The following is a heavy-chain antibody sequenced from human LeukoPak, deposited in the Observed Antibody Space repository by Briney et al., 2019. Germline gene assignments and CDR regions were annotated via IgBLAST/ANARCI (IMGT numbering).Heavy chain of an antibody. D-gene: IGHD6-19*01. CDR2: INAGNGNT. V-gene: IGHV1-3*03. Sequence: ASVKVSCKASGYTFTSYAMHWVRQAPGQRLEWMGWINAGNGNTKYSQEFQGRVTITRDTSASTAYMELSSLRSEDMAVYYCAREGGDSSGWGPYFDLWGRGTLVTVSS. CDR1: GYTFTSYA. CDR3: AREGGDSSGWGPYFDL. J-gene: IGHJ2*01.